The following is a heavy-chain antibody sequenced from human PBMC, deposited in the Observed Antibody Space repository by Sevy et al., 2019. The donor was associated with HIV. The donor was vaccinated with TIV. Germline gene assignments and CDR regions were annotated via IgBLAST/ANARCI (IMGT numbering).Heavy chain of an antibody. J-gene: IGHJ4*02. V-gene: IGHV3-7*04. CDR3: ARGGGGLDY. CDR1: GFTFSSYW. Sequence: GGSLRLSCAASGFTFSSYWMSWFRQAPGKGLEGLANIKQDGSEKYYVDSVKGRFTISREKSNNSLYLQMNSLRAEDRGVDYCARGGGGLDYWGQGTLVTVSS. D-gene: IGHD3-10*01. CDR2: IKQDGSEK.